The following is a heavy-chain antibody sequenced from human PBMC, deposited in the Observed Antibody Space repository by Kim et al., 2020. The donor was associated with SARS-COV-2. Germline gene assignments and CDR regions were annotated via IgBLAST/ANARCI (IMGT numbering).Heavy chain of an antibody. J-gene: IGHJ5*02. CDR3: ARASAGEVGATPGGFDP. CDR2: IYHSGST. D-gene: IGHD1-26*01. Sequence: SETLSLTCAVSGGSISSSNWWRWVRPPPGKGLEWIWEIYHSGSTNYNPSLKSRVTISVDKSKNQFSLKLSSVTAADTAVYYCARASAGEVGATPGGFDPWGHGTLGTVSS. CDR1: GGSISSSNW. V-gene: IGHV4-4*02.